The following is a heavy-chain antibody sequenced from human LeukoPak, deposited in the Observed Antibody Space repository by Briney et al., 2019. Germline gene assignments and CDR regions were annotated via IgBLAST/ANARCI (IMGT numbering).Heavy chain of an antibody. D-gene: IGHD1-26*01. CDR2: IYSGGDT. CDR3: ARDLGSYPGFDY. Sequence: PGGSLRLSCAVSGFTVNSNYMSWVRQAPGKGLEWVSFIYSGGDTYYADSVRGRFTISRDTSKNTLYLQMNSLRSEDTAVYYCARDLGSYPGFDYWGQGTLVTVSS. CDR1: GFTVNSNY. V-gene: IGHV3-53*05. J-gene: IGHJ4*02.